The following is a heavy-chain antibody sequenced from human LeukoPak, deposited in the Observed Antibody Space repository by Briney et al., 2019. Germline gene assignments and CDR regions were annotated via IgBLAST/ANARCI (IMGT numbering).Heavy chain of an antibody. J-gene: IGHJ4*02. CDR1: GFTVSSNY. CDR2: IYSGGST. Sequence: GGSLRLSCAASGFTVSSNYMSWVRQAPGKGLEWVSVIYSGGSTYYADSVKGRFTISRDNSKNTLDLQMNRMRAEDTAVYYCASSGYSSGWGLWYWGQGTLVTVSS. V-gene: IGHV3-53*01. CDR3: ASSGYSSGWGLWY. D-gene: IGHD6-19*01.